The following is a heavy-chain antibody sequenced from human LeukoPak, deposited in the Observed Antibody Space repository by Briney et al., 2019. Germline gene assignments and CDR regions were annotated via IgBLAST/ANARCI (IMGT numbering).Heavy chain of an antibody. J-gene: IGHJ4*02. CDR2: ISTTGNYI. D-gene: IGHD3-22*01. V-gene: IGHV3-21*04. CDR1: GFTFSSYS. CDR3: AREIDYYDSSAS. Sequence: NPGGSLRLSCAASGFTFSSYSMNWVRQAPGKGLEWVSSISTTGNYIYYADSLKGRFTISRDNAKNSPYLQMNSLRAEDTAVYYCAREIDYYDSSASWGQGTLVTVSS.